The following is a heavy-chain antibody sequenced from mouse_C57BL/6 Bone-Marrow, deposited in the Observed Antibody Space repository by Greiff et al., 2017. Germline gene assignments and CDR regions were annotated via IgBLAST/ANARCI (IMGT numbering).Heavy chain of an antibody. CDR2: IYPGDGDT. D-gene: IGHD1-1*01. J-gene: IGHJ2*01. V-gene: IGHV1-82*01. Sequence: VQLQQSGPELVKPGASVKISCKASGYAFSSSWMNWVKQRPGKGLEWIGRIYPGDGDTNYNGKFKGKATLTADKSSSTAYMQLSSLTSEDSAVXFCSRRRYDSSSPFGYLGQSTTLTGSS. CDR1: GYAFSSSW. CDR3: SRRRYDSSSPFGY.